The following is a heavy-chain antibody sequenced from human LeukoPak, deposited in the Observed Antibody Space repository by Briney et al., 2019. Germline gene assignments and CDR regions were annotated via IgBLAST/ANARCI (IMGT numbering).Heavy chain of an antibody. CDR3: ARDLDGSGSYYY. J-gene: IGHJ4*02. CDR2: INPYNGNT. CDR1: GYTFRSYG. V-gene: IGHV1-18*01. Sequence: ASVKVSCRASGYTFRSYGISWVRQAPGQGLEWMGWINPYNGNTNYAQKLQGRVTMTTDTSTSTAYMELRSLRSDDTAMYYCARDLDGSGSYYYWGQGTLVTVSS. D-gene: IGHD3-10*01.